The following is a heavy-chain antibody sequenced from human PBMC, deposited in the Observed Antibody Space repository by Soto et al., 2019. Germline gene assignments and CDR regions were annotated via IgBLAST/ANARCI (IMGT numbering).Heavy chain of an antibody. D-gene: IGHD3-10*01. CDR1: GGSISSYY. V-gene: IGHV4-59*01. Sequence: SETLSLTCTVSGGSISSYYWSWIRQPPGKVLEWIGYIYYSGSTNYNPSLKSRVTISVDTSKNQFSLKLSSVTAADTAVYYFARIHSDYYGSGSYSWFDPWGQGTLVTVSS. CDR2: IYYSGST. CDR3: ARIHSDYYGSGSYSWFDP. J-gene: IGHJ5*02.